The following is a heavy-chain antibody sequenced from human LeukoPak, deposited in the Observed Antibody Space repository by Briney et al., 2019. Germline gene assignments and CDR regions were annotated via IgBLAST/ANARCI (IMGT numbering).Heavy chain of an antibody. J-gene: IGHJ4*02. CDR2: ISWNSGII. CDR1: GFTFHDYA. V-gene: IGHV3-9*01. Sequence: GGSLRLSCAASGFTFHDYAMHWVRHAPGKGLEWVSGISWNSGIIGYADSVKGRFTTSRDNAKNSLYLQMNSLRPEDTALYYCTKDSVAMVTTSDYWGQGTLVTVSS. D-gene: IGHD5-18*01. CDR3: TKDSVAMVTTSDY.